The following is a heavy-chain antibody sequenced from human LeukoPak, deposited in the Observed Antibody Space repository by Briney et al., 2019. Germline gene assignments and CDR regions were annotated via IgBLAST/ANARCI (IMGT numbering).Heavy chain of an antibody. Sequence: AGRSLRLSCAASGFTFSSYGMHWVRQAPGKGPEWVAVISYDGSNKYYADSVKGRFTISRDNSKNTLYLQMNSLRAEDTAVYYCAKDRLGGTFDYWGQGTLVTVSS. J-gene: IGHJ4*02. CDR1: GFTFSSYG. CDR3: AKDRLGGTFDY. D-gene: IGHD2-15*01. CDR2: ISYDGSNK. V-gene: IGHV3-30*18.